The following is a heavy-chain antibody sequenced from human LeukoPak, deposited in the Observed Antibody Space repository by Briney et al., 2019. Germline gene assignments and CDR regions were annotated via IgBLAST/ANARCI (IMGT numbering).Heavy chain of an antibody. V-gene: IGHV3-53*01. Sequence: GGSLRLSCAASGFTVSSNYMSWVRQAPGKGLEWVSVIYSGGSTYYADSVKGRFTISRDNSKNTLYLQMNSLTAEYTAVHYCVRAYHPGGWFDPWGQGTLVTVSS. CDR3: VRAYHPGGWFDP. CDR2: IYSGGST. D-gene: IGHD2-21*01. CDR1: GFTVSSNY. J-gene: IGHJ5*02.